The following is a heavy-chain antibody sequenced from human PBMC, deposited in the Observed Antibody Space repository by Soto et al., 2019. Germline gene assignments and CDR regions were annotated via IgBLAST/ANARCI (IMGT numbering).Heavy chain of an antibody. CDR3: ARVLGQGFGVVISPHHAFDI. CDR2: INAGNGNT. J-gene: IGHJ3*02. Sequence: ASVKVSCKASGYTLTSYAMHWVRQAHEQRLEWMGWINAGNGNTKYSQKFQGRVTITRDTSASTAYMELSSLRSEDTAVYYCARVLGQGFGVVISPHHAFDIWGQGTMVTVSS. D-gene: IGHD3-3*01. CDR1: GYTLTSYA. V-gene: IGHV1-3*01.